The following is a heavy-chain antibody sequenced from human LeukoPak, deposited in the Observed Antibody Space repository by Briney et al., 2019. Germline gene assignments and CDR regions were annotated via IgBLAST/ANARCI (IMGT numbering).Heavy chain of an antibody. Sequence: GESLKISCKGSGYSFTSYWIGWVRQMPGKGLEWMGIIYPGDSDTRYSPSFQGQVTISADKSISTAYLQWSSLKASDTAMYYCARQTYDSSAYSQPDYWGQGTLVTVSS. J-gene: IGHJ4*02. CDR1: GYSFTSYW. CDR3: ARQTYDSSAYSQPDY. CDR2: IYPGDSDT. V-gene: IGHV5-51*01. D-gene: IGHD3-22*01.